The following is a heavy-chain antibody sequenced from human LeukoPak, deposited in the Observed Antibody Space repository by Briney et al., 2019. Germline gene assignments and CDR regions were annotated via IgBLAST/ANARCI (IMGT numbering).Heavy chain of an antibody. CDR2: ISGSGGST. V-gene: IGHV3-23*01. Sequence: PGGSLRLSCAASGFTFSSYGMHWVRQAPGKGLEWVSAISGSGGSTYYADSVKGRFTISRDNSKNTLYLQMNSLRAEDTAVYYCAKSMVRGVSNFDYWGQGTLVTVSS. CDR1: GFTFSSYG. J-gene: IGHJ4*02. D-gene: IGHD3-10*01. CDR3: AKSMVRGVSNFDY.